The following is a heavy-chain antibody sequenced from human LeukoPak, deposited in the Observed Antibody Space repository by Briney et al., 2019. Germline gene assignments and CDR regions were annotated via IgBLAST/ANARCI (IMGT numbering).Heavy chain of an antibody. D-gene: IGHD6-6*01. Sequence: GGFLRLTRAASGFTFSTYSMKWVRQAPGKGLEWVSYISSTSTIYYADSVKGRFTISRDNAKNSLYLQMNSLRAEDTAVYYCARFRPGFYYGLDVWGQGTTVTVSS. J-gene: IGHJ6*02. V-gene: IGHV3-48*04. CDR1: GFTFSTYS. CDR3: ARFRPGFYYGLDV. CDR2: ISSTSTI.